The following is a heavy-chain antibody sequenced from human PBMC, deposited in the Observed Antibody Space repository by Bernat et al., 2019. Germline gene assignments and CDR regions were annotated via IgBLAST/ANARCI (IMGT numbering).Heavy chain of an antibody. V-gene: IGHV3-30*18. Sequence: QVQLVESGGGVVQPGRSLRLSCAASGFTFSDYGMHWVRLAPGKGLEWVAVVSWDGSAQQYADSVQGRFTISRDNSENTLHLQMNSLRAEDTAVYYCAKERTPRVATSDDFWGQGTLVTVSS. J-gene: IGHJ4*02. CDR1: GFTFSDYG. CDR3: AKERTPRVATSDDF. CDR2: VSWDGSAQ. D-gene: IGHD5-12*01.